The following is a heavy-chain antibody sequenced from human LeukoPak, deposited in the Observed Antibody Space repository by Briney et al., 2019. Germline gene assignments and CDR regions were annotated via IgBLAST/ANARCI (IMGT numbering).Heavy chain of an antibody. V-gene: IGHV6-1*01. CDR1: GDSVSSNSAA. D-gene: IGHD1-26*01. J-gene: IGHJ2*01. Sequence: PSQTLSLTCAISGDSVSSNSAAWNWIRQSPSRGLEWLGRTYYRSKWYNDYAVSVKSRITINPDTSKNQFSLQLNSVTPEDTAVYYCARGKLELLSHYWCFDLWGRGTLVTVSS. CDR3: ARGKLELLSHYWCFDL. CDR2: TYYRSKWYN.